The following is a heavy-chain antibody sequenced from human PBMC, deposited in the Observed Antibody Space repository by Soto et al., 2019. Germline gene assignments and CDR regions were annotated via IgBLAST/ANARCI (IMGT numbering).Heavy chain of an antibody. CDR2: INAGNGNT. D-gene: IGHD6-19*01. J-gene: IGHJ4*02. V-gene: IGHV1-3*01. Sequence: VASVKVSCKASGYTFTSYAMHWVRQAPGQRLEWMGWINAGNGNTKYSQKFQGRVTITRDTSASTAYMELSSLRSEDTAVYYCASPLYSSGWYYFDYWGQGTLVTVSS. CDR3: ASPLYSSGWYYFDY. CDR1: GYTFTSYA.